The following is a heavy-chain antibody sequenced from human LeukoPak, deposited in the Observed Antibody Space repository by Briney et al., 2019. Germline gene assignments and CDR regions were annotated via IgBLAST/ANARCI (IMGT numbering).Heavy chain of an antibody. D-gene: IGHD2-2*01. V-gene: IGHV1-2*02. CDR3: ARTRSTLYYYYGMDV. CDR2: INPNSGGT. Sequence: ASVKVSCKASGYTFTGYYMHWVRQAPGQGLEWMGWINPNSGGTNYAQKFQGRVTMTRDTSTGTAYMELSRLRSDDTAVYYCARTRSTLYYYYGMDVWGQGTTVTVSS. CDR1: GYTFTGYY. J-gene: IGHJ6*02.